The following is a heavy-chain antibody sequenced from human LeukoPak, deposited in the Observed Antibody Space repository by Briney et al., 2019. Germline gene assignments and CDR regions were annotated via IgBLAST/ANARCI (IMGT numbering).Heavy chain of an antibody. Sequence: PGGSLRLSCEASGFTLSTYWMIWVRQAPGKGLEWVANIKQDGSEKYYVDSVQDRFTISRDNAKNSLFLQVNSLRAEDTAVYYCVTYGMDVWGQGTTVTVSS. CDR3: VTYGMDV. V-gene: IGHV3-7*02. CDR1: GFTLSTYW. J-gene: IGHJ6*02. D-gene: IGHD2-21*01. CDR2: IKQDGSEK.